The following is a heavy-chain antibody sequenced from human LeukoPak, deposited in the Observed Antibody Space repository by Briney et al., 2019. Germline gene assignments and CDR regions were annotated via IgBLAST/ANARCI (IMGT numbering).Heavy chain of an antibody. CDR2: MNPNGGNT. J-gene: IGHJ6*02. CDR1: GYTFTSYD. V-gene: IGHV1-8*01. D-gene: IGHD6-19*01. Sequence: EASVKVACKASGYTFTSYDINWVRQATGQGLEWMGWMNPNGGNTGYAQKFQGRVTMTRNTSISTAYMELSSLRSEDTAVYYCARRAEYSSGWYPHYYYYGMDVWGQGTTVTVSS. CDR3: ARRAEYSSGWYPHYYYYGMDV.